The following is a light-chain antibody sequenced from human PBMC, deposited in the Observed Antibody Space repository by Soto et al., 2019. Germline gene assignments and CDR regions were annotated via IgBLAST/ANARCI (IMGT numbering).Light chain of an antibody. CDR3: QQLYSYPRT. V-gene: IGKV1-9*01. CDR2: AAS. J-gene: IGKJ1*01. CDR1: QGISSY. Sequence: IQLTQSPSSLSASVGDRVTITCRACQGISSYLAWYQQKPGKAPKLLIYAASTLQSGVPSRFSGSESGTDFTLTISSLQPEDLATYYCQQLYSYPRTFGQGTKVDIK.